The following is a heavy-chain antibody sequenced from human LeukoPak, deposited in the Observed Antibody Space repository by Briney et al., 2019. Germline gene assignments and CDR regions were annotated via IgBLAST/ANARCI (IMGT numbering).Heavy chain of an antibody. Sequence: SETLSLTCTVSGGSVSSGGYYWSWIRQHPGKGLEWIGYIYYSGSTYYNPSLKSRVTMSVDTSKKQFSLKLSSVTAADTALYYCARVAPIIAGSYYFDSWGQGTLVTVSS. CDR1: GGSVSSGGYY. CDR2: IYYSGST. CDR3: ARVAPIIAGSYYFDS. J-gene: IGHJ4*02. V-gene: IGHV4-61*08. D-gene: IGHD6-13*01.